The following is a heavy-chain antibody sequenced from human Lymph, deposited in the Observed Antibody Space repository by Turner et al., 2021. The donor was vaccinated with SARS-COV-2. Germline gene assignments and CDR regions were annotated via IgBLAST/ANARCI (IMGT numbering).Heavy chain of an antibody. D-gene: IGHD6-19*01. J-gene: IGHJ6*02. CDR3: ARHGFSGWYGGGMDV. Sequence: QVQLQESGPGLVKPSETLSLTCTVSGGSISSYYWSWIRQPPGKGLEWIWYIHYSGSTNYNPSLKSRVTISVDTSKNQFSLKLNSVTAADTAVYYCARHGFSGWYGGGMDVWGQGTTVTVSS. CDR1: GGSISSYY. CDR2: IHYSGST. V-gene: IGHV4-59*08.